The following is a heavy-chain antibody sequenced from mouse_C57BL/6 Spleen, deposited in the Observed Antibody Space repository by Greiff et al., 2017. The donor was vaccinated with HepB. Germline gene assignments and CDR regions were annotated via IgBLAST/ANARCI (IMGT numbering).Heavy chain of an antibody. V-gene: IGHV14-3*01. J-gene: IGHJ3*01. CDR1: GFNIKNTY. D-gene: IGHD2-1*01. Sequence: VQLQHSVAELVRPGASVKLSCTASGFNIKNTYMHWVKQRPEQGLEWIGRIDPANGNTKYAPKFQGKATITADTSSNTAYLQLSSLTSEDTAIYYCASVGGYGNYWFAYWGQGTLVTVSA. CDR2: IDPANGNT. CDR3: ASVGGYGNYWFAY.